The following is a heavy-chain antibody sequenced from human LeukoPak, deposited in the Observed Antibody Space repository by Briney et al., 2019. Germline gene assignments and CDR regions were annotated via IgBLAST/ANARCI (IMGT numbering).Heavy chain of an antibody. V-gene: IGHV4-34*01. CDR2: INHSGST. CDR1: GGSFSGYY. D-gene: IGHD6-19*01. CDR3: ARGDKYSSGWYSLSVAFDI. J-gene: IGHJ3*02. Sequence: SETLSLTCAVYGGSFSGYYWSWIRQPPGKGLEWIGKINHSGSTNYNPSLKSRVTISVDTSKNQFSLKLSSVTAADTAVYYCARGDKYSSGWYSLSVAFDIWGQGTMVTVSS.